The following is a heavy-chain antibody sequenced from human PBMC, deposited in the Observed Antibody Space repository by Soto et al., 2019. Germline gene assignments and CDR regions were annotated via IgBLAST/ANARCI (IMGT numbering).Heavy chain of an antibody. Sequence: QVTLKESGPVLVKPTETLTLTCTVSGFSLSNARMGVGWIRQPPGKALEWLAHIFSNDEKSYSTSLKSRLTISKDTSKSQVVLTMTNMDPVDTATYYCARRSLFYGFDPWGQGTLVTVSS. V-gene: IGHV2-26*01. CDR3: ARRSLFYGFDP. CDR2: IFSNDEK. CDR1: GFSLSNARMG. D-gene: IGHD3-16*01. J-gene: IGHJ5*02.